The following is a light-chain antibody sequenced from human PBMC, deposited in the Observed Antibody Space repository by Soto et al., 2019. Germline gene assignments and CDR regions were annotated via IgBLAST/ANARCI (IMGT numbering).Light chain of an antibody. V-gene: IGLV1-47*01. CDR1: SSNIGSNY. J-gene: IGLJ2*01. CDR3: AAWDDSLSGVV. CDR2: RNN. Sequence: QPVLTQPPSASGTPGQRVTISCSGSSSNIGSNYVYCYQQLPGTAPKLLIYRNNQRPSGVPDRFSGSKSGTSASLAISGLRSEDEAEYYCAAWDDSLSGVVFGGGTKLTVL.